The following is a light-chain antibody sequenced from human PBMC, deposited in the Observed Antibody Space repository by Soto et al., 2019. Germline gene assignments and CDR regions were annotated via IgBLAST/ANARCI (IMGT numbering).Light chain of an antibody. CDR1: SSNIGTPYD. J-gene: IGLJ2*01. Sequence: QSVLTQPPSVSGAPGQRVTISCTGSSSNIGTPYDVHWYQQLPGTAPKLLIYGNSNRPSGVPDRFSGSKSGTSASLAITGLQAEDEADYYCQSSDSSLSGYVIFGGGTKVTVL. CDR3: QSSDSSLSGYVI. CDR2: GNS. V-gene: IGLV1-40*01.